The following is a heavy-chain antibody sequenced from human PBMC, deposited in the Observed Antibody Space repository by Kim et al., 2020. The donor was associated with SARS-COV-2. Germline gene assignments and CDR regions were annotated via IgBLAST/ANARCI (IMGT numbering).Heavy chain of an antibody. CDR2: INHSGST. CDR3: ARGGDIAVAGFDY. V-gene: IGHV4-34*01. CDR1: GGSFSGYY. J-gene: IGHJ4*02. D-gene: IGHD6-19*01. Sequence: SETLSLTCAVYGGSFSGYYWSWIRQPPGKGLEWIGEINHSGSTNYNPSLKSRVTISVDTSKNQFSLKLSSVTAADTAVYYCARGGDIAVAGFDYWGQGTLVTVSS.